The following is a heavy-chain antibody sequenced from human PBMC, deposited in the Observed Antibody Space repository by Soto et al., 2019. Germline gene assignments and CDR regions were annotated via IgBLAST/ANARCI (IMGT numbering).Heavy chain of an antibody. Sequence: LSLTCTVSGGFISSGGYYWSWIRQHPGKGLEWIGYISYSGSTYYNPSLKSRVTISVDTSKNQFSLKLSSVTAADTAVYYCARVLAAAGSYYFDYWGQGTLVTVSS. CDR2: ISYSGST. CDR3: ARVLAAAGSYYFDY. CDR1: GGFISSGGYY. V-gene: IGHV4-31*03. J-gene: IGHJ4*02. D-gene: IGHD6-13*01.